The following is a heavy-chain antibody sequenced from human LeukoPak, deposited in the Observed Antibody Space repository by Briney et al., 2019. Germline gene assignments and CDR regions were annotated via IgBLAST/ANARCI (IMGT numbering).Heavy chain of an antibody. J-gene: IGHJ6*02. V-gene: IGHV3-48*02. CDR2: ISSSSSTI. CDR1: GFSFLNHN. Sequence: PSGSLSDPLAASGFSFLNHNLHWVRQAPGKGLEWVSYISSSSSTIYYADSVKGRFTISRDNAKNSLYLQMNSLRDEDTAVYYCARERADYYYDMGVWGPGTTVTVSS. CDR3: ARERADYYYDMGV.